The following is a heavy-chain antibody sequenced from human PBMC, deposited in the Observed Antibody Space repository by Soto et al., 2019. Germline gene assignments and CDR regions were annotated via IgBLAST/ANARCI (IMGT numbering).Heavy chain of an antibody. CDR2: ISSDGTTI. Sequence: LSLTCVVSGLTISKFEMTWVRQAPGKGLEWVSSISSDGTTIYYADSVKGRFTISRDNDKNSLYLQMNSLKGEDTATYYCVRVGVVARPYWGQGTPVTSPQ. V-gene: IGHV3-48*03. CDR1: GLTISKFE. D-gene: IGHD2-21*01. J-gene: IGHJ4*02. CDR3: VRVGVVARPY.